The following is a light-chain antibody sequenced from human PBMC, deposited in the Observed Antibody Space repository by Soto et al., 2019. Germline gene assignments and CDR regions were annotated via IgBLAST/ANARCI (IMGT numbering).Light chain of an antibody. CDR3: QQYGSSRWT. CDR2: GAS. V-gene: IGKV3-20*01. J-gene: IGKJ1*01. CDR1: QSVSSSY. Sequence: EIVLTQSPGTLSLSPGERATLSCRASQSVSSSYLAWYQQKPGQAPRLLFYGASSRATGIPDRFSGSGSGTDFTLTISRLEPEDFAVYYCQQYGSSRWTFGQGTKVDI.